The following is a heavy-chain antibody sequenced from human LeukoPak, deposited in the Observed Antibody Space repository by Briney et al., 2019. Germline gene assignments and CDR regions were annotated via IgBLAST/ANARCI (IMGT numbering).Heavy chain of an antibody. J-gene: IGHJ6*03. CDR3: ARGRTYYDFWSGYYYYYYMDV. D-gene: IGHD3-3*01. CDR1: GYTFTSYD. Sequence: ASVKVSCKASGYTFTSYDINWVRQATGQGLEWMRWMNPNSGNTGYAQKFQGRVTMTRNTSISTAYMELSSLRSEDTAVYYCARGRTYYDFWSGYYYYYYMDVWGKGTTVTVSS. V-gene: IGHV1-8*01. CDR2: MNPNSGNT.